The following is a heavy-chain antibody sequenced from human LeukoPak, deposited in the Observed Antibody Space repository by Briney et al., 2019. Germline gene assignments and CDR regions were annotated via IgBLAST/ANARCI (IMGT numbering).Heavy chain of an antibody. CDR3: ARGRAPADDFDY. CDR1: GYTFTNYG. Sequence: ASVKVSCKASGYTFTNYGISWVRQAPGQGLEGMGWISTYSADTKYAQKPQGRVTVTTDTSTSTAYMELRSLRSDDTAVYYCARGRAPADDFDYWGQGTLVTVSS. D-gene: IGHD6-13*01. J-gene: IGHJ4*02. V-gene: IGHV1-18*04. CDR2: ISTYSADT.